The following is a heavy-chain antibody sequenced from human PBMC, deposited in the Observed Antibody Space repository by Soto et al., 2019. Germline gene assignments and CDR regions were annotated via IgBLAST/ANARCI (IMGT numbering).Heavy chain of an antibody. D-gene: IGHD2-8*01. CDR3: AKDMLTYCTNGVCPYGMDV. CDR1: GFTFDDYA. J-gene: IGHJ6*02. CDR2: ISWNSGSI. V-gene: IGHV3-9*01. Sequence: GGSLRLSCAASGFTFDDYAMHWVRQAPGKGLEWVSGISWNSGSIGYADSVKGRFTISRDNAKNSLYLQMNSLRAEDTALYYCAKDMLTYCTNGVCPYGMDVWGQGTTVTVSS.